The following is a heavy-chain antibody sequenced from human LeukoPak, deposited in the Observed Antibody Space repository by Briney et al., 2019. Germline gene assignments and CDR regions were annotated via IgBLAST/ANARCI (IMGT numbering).Heavy chain of an antibody. Sequence: PSQTLSLTCTVSGGSISSGSYYWSWIRQPAGRGLEWIGRIYTSGSTNYNPSLKSRVTISVDTSKNQFSLKLSSVTAADTAVYYCASGLVSGGATTFVYWGQGTLVTVSS. CDR3: ASGLVSGGATTFVY. CDR1: GGSISSGSYY. CDR2: IYTSGST. J-gene: IGHJ4*02. V-gene: IGHV4-61*02. D-gene: IGHD1-26*01.